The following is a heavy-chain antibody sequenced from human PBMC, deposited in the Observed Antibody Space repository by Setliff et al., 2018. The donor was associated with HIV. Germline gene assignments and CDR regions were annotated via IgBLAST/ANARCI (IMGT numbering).Heavy chain of an antibody. Sequence: GGSLRLSCAASGFTFSSYFMHWVRQAPGKGLEWVSYISSSGSTIYYADSVKGRFTISRDNAKNSLYLQMNSLRAEDTAVYYCATQVNYDSSGYGYFQHWGQGTLVTVSS. J-gene: IGHJ1*01. CDR3: ATQVNYDSSGYGYFQH. V-gene: IGHV3-48*03. D-gene: IGHD3-22*01. CDR1: GFTFSSYF. CDR2: ISSSGSTI.